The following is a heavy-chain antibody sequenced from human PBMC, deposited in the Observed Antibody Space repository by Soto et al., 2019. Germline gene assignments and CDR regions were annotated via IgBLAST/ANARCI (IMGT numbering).Heavy chain of an antibody. Sequence: EVQLVESGGGLVQPGGSLRLSCAASGFTFSSYDMHWVRQATGKGLEWVSALGTAGDTYYPGSVKGRFTISRENAKNSLYLQMNSLRAGDTAVYYCARGSFTMVRGVTSFDYWGQGTLVTVSS. CDR3: ARGSFTMVRGVTSFDY. CDR2: LGTAGDT. D-gene: IGHD3-10*01. CDR1: GFTFSSYD. J-gene: IGHJ4*02. V-gene: IGHV3-13*01.